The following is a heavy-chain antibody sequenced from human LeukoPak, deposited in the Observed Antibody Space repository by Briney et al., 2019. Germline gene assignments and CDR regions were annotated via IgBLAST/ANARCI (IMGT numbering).Heavy chain of an antibody. J-gene: IGHJ4*02. CDR1: GFTFSSYA. CDR2: ISGSGGST. Sequence: GGSLRLSCAASGFTFSSYAMSWVRQAPGKGLEWVLAISGSGGSTYYADSVKGRFTISRDNSKNTLYLQMNSLRAEDTAVYYCAKSPYDSSGYYYFDYWGQGTLVTVSS. D-gene: IGHD3-22*01. V-gene: IGHV3-23*01. CDR3: AKSPYDSSGYYYFDY.